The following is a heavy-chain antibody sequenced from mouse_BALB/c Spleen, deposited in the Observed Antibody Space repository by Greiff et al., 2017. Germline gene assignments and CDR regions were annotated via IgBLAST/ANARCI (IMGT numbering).Heavy chain of an antibody. CDR1: GYAFTNYL. Sequence: VQLQQSGAELVRPGTSVKVSCKASGYAFTNYLIEWVKQRPGQGLEWIGVINPGSGGTNYNEKFKGKATLTADKSSSTAYMKLSSLTSDDSAVYFCARAAYYRYDGFAYWGQGTLVTVSA. J-gene: IGHJ3*01. CDR3: ARAAYYRYDGFAY. V-gene: IGHV1-54*01. D-gene: IGHD2-14*01. CDR2: INPGSGGT.